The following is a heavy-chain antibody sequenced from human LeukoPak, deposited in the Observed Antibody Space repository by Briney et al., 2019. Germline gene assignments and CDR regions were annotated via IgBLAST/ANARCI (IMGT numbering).Heavy chain of an antibody. CDR2: IYYSGST. D-gene: IGHD4-11*01. V-gene: IGHV4-59*01. CDR3: AKSGKSFTVTTHFDY. Sequence: SETLSLTCTVSGGSISSYYWSWIRQPPGKGLEWIGYIYYSGSTNYNPSLKSRVTISVDTSKNQFSLKLSSVTAADTAVYYCAKSGKSFTVTTHFDYWGQGTLVTVSS. J-gene: IGHJ4*02. CDR1: GGSISSYY.